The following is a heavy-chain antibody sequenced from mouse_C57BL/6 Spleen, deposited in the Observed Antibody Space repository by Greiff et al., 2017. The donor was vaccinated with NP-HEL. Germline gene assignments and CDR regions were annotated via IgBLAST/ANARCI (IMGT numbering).Heavy chain of an antibody. D-gene: IGHD1-1*01. CDR2: ISNLAYSI. J-gene: IGHJ1*03. V-gene: IGHV5-15*01. CDR1: GFTFSDYG. Sequence: EVKLVESGGGLVQPGGSLKLSCAASGFTFSDYGMAWVRQAPRKGPEWVAFISNLAYSIYYADTVKGRFTISRENAKNTLYLEMSSLRSEDTAMDYCARRVYYGSSYWYFDVWGTGTTVTVSS. CDR3: ARRVYYGSSYWYFDV.